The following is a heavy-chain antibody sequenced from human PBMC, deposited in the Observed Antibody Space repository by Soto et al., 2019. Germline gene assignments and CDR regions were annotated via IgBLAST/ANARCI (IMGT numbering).Heavy chain of an antibody. Sequence: SVKVSCKASGGTFSSYAISWVRQAPGQGLEWMGGIIPIFGTANYAQKFQGRVTITADESTSTAYMELSSLRSEDTAVYYCERDAGPSIVGATTLNQLFDYWGQGSLGTVPS. D-gene: IGHD1-26*01. CDR3: ERDAGPSIVGATTLNQLFDY. V-gene: IGHV1-69*13. J-gene: IGHJ4*02. CDR2: IIPIFGTA. CDR1: GGTFSSYA.